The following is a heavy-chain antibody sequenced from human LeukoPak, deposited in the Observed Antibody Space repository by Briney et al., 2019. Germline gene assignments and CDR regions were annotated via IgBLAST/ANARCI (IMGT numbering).Heavy chain of an antibody. D-gene: IGHD5-12*01. Sequence: SETLSLTCTVSGGSISSGDYYWSWIRQPPGKGLEWIGYIYYSGSTCYNPSLKSRVTISVDTSKNQFSLKLSSVTAADTAVYYCARDPTILYGMDVWGQGTTVTVSS. CDR1: GGSISSGDYY. CDR3: ARDPTILYGMDV. CDR2: IYYSGST. V-gene: IGHV4-30-4*02. J-gene: IGHJ6*02.